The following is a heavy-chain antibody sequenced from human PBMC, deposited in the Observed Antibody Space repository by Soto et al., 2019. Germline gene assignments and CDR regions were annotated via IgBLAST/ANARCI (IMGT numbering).Heavy chain of an antibody. D-gene: IGHD2-15*01. J-gene: IGHJ6*02. V-gene: IGHV3-11*01. CDR2: ISSSGSTI. CDR3: ARFWVVAATRPATDYYYYGMDV. Sequence: QVQLVESGGGLVKPGGSLRLSCAASGFTFSDYYMSWIRQAPGKGLEWVSYISSSGSTIYYADSVKGRFTISRDNAKNSLYLQMNSLRAEDTAVYYCARFWVVAATRPATDYYYYGMDVWGQGTTVTVSS. CDR1: GFTFSDYY.